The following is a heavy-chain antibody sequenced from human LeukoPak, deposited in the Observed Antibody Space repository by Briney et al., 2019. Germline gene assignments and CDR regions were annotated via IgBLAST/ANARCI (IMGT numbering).Heavy chain of an antibody. J-gene: IGHJ4*02. CDR2: IIPILGIA. CDR1: GGTFSSYA. Sequence: SVKVSCKASGGTFSSYAISWVRQAPGQGLEWMGRIIPILGIANYAQKFQGRVTITADKSTSTAYMELSSLRSGDTAVYYCAREDVGEMATIYWGQGTLVTVSS. CDR3: AREDVGEMATIY. V-gene: IGHV1-69*04. D-gene: IGHD5-24*01.